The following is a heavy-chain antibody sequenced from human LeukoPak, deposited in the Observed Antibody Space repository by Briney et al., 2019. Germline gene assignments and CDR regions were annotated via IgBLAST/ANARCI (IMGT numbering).Heavy chain of an antibody. J-gene: IGHJ3*02. CDR3: ARFLCSGGSCYGDSFDI. CDR2: INPNSGGT. CDR1: GYTFTAYY. V-gene: IGHV1-2*02. Sequence: GASVKVSCKTTGYTFTAYYLHWVRQAPGQGLEWMGWINPNSGGTNFAQKFQGRVTVTRDTSITTAYMELSRLRSDDTAVYYCARFLCSGGSCYGDSFDIWAQGTMVTVSS. D-gene: IGHD2-15*01.